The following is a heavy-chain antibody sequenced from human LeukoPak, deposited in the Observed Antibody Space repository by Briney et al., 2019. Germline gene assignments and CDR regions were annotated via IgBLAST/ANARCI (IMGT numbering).Heavy chain of an antibody. J-gene: IGHJ5*02. V-gene: IGHV3-66*02. D-gene: IGHD1-26*01. CDR1: GFTVSSNY. CDR2: IYSGGST. Sequence: GGSLRLSCAASGFTVSSNYMSWVRQAPGKGLEWVSVIYSGGSTYYADSVKGRFTISRDNSKNTLYLQMNSLRAEDTAVYYCAKDVGATIRWFDPWGQGTLVTVSS. CDR3: AKDVGATIRWFDP.